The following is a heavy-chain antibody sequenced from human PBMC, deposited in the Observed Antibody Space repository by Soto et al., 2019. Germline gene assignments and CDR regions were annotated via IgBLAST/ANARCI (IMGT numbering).Heavy chain of an antibody. CDR1: GGTFSSYA. V-gene: IGHV1-69*06. CDR2: IIPIFGTA. CDR3: AALTRYFDWLLYPRHYYYGMDV. J-gene: IGHJ6*02. Sequence: GASVKVSCKASGGTFSSYAISWVRQAPGQGLEWMGGIIPIFGTANYAQKFQGRVTITADKSTSTAYMELSSLRSEDTAVYYCAALTRYFDWLLYPRHYYYGMDVWGQGTTVTVSS. D-gene: IGHD3-9*01.